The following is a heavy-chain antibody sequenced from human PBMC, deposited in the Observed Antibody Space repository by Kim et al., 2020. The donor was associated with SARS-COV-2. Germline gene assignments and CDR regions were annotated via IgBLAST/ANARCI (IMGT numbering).Heavy chain of an antibody. CDR3: ARGRGIMGATSLGDV. CDR1: GGSFSGYY. Sequence: SETLSLTCAVYGGSFSGYYWSWIRQPPGKGLEWIGEINHSGSTNDNPSLKSRVTISVDTSKNQFSLKLSSVTAADTAVYYCARGRGIMGATSLGDVWGKGTTVTVSS. CDR2: INHSGST. D-gene: IGHD1-26*01. V-gene: IGHV4-34*01. J-gene: IGHJ6*04.